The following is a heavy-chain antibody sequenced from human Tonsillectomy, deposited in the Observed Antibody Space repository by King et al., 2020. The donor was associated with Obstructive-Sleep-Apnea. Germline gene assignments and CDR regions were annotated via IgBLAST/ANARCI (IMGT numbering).Heavy chain of an antibody. D-gene: IGHD6-25*01. Sequence: QLVQSGGGVVQPGNPLRLSCAASAFTFSNLAMHWVRHPPGKGLEWVAGISSDGINEYYADSGKALFSISRDNSKNTLYLQMKSLRDDDTAVYYCARWFTSAAGLDHWGQGTLVTVSS. J-gene: IGHJ4*02. CDR2: ISSDGINE. V-gene: IGHV3-30*04. CDR1: AFTFSNLA. CDR3: ARWFTSAAGLDH.